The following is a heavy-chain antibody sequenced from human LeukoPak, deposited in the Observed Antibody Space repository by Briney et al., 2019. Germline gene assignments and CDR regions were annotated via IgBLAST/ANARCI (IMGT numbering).Heavy chain of an antibody. Sequence: SETLSLTCTVSIGSISRYYWSWIRQPAGKGLDWIGRIYNSGNTNYNPSLQSRVTMSVDTSKNQFSLKVSSVTAADTAVYYCARVKGGSYGDYFDYWGQGTLVTVSS. CDR1: IGSISRYY. CDR3: ARVKGGSYGDYFDY. D-gene: IGHD1-26*01. J-gene: IGHJ4*02. CDR2: IYNSGNT. V-gene: IGHV4-4*07.